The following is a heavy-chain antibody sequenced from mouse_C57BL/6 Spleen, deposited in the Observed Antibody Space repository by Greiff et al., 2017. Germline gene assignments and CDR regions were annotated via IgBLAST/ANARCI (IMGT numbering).Heavy chain of an antibody. D-gene: IGHD2-5*01. CDR3: ARLGSNRGLMDY. CDR1: GFSLTSYG. J-gene: IGHJ4*01. V-gene: IGHV2-6*01. Sequence: VKLVESGPGLVAPSQSLSITCTVSGFSLTSYGVDWVRQSPGKGLEWLGVIWGVGSTNYNSALKSKLSISKDNSKSQVFLKMNSLQTDDTAMYYCARLGSNRGLMDYWGQGTSVTVSS. CDR2: IWGVGST.